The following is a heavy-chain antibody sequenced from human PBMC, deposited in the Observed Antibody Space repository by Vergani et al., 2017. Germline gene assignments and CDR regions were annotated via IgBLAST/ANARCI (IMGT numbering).Heavy chain of an antibody. V-gene: IGHV3-11*05. CDR2: ISSSSSYT. D-gene: IGHD2-8*01. Sequence: QVQLVESGGGLVKPGGSLRLSCAASGFTFSDYYMSWIRQAPGKGLEWVSYISSSSSYTNYADSLKGRFTISRDNAKNSLYLKMNSLRAEDTAVYYCARKDCTNGVCYTGQAHWGQGTLVTVSS. CDR3: ARKDCTNGVCYTGQAH. CDR1: GFTFSDYY. J-gene: IGHJ4*02.